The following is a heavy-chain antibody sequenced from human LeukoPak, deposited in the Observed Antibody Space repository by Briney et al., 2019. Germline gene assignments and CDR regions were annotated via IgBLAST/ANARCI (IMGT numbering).Heavy chain of an antibody. CDR3: ARGSMHVYHLYTDY. CDR2: IKQDGSER. J-gene: IGHJ4*02. CDR1: GFTYTNYW. Sequence: GGALRLSCAASGFTYTNYWVSWFRQAPGQGLEWVASIKQDGSERYYVDSVKGRFTISRDNAKNSLFLQLSSLRVEDTAVYYCARGSMHVYHLYTDYWGQGTLVTVSS. V-gene: IGHV3-7*01. D-gene: IGHD3-16*01.